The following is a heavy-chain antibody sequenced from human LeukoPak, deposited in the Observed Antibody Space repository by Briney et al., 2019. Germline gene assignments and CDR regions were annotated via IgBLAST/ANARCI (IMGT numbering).Heavy chain of an antibody. CDR1: GGSISSYD. J-gene: IGHJ4*02. CDR2: IYYSGST. V-gene: IGHV4-59*01. Sequence: PSETLSLTCSVSGGSISSYDWSWIRQPPGKGLEWIGYIYYSGSTNYNPSLKSRVTISVDTSKNQCSLKLSSVSAADTAVYYCARGGGSDFDYWGQGTRVTVSS. D-gene: IGHD6-19*01. CDR3: ARGGGSDFDY.